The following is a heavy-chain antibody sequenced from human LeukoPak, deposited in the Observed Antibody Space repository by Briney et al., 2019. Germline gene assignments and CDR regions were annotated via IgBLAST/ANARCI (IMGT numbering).Heavy chain of an antibody. CDR2: ISYDGSDK. V-gene: IGHV3-30*18. D-gene: IGHD6-19*01. Sequence: GGSLRLSCAASGFTFSTYGMHWVRPAPGKGLEWVALISYDGSDKYYADSVKGRFTISRDNSENTLYLQMNSLRADDTAVYYCAKEDVTGWLGVDYWGQGTLVTASS. CDR1: GFTFSTYG. J-gene: IGHJ4*02. CDR3: AKEDVTGWLGVDY.